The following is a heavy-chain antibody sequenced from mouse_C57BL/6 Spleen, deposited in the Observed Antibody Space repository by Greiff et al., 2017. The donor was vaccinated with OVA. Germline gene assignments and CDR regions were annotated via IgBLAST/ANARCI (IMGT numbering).Heavy chain of an antibody. CDR1: GYTFTSYW. V-gene: IGHV1-61*01. CDR2: IYPSDSET. D-gene: IGHD2-4*01. Sequence: QVQLQQPGAELVRPGSSVKLSCKASGYTFTSYWMDWVKQRPGQGLEWIGNIYPSDSETHYNQKFKDKATLTVDKSSSTAYMQLSSLTSEESAGFYCARRYDYAWFAYWGQGTLVTVSA. J-gene: IGHJ3*01. CDR3: ARRYDYAWFAY.